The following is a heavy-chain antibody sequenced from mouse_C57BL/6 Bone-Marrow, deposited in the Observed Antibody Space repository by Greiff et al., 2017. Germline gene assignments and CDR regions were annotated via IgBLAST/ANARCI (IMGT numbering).Heavy chain of an antibody. V-gene: IGHV1-81*01. J-gene: IGHJ3*01. CDR1: GYTFTSYG. CDR3: ARRDYDYDGAY. D-gene: IGHD2-4*01. CDR2: INPGSGGT. Sequence: QVQLQQSGAELARPGASVKLSCKASGYTFTSYGISWVKQRTGQGLEWIGVINPGSGGTNYNEKFKGKETLTADKSSSTAYMQLSSLTSEDSAVYFCARRDYDYDGAYWGQGTLVTVSA.